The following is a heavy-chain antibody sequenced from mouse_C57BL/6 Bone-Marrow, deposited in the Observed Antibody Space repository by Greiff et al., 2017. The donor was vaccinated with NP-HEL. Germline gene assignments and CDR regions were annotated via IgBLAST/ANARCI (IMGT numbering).Heavy chain of an antibody. CDR1: GFNIKDYY. CDR3: ARGYYGSSYGWYFDV. V-gene: IGHV14-2*01. D-gene: IGHD1-1*01. CDR2: IDPEDGET. J-gene: IGHJ1*03. Sequence: EVQGVESGAELVKPGASVKLSCTASGFNIKDYYMHWVKQRTEQGLEWIGRIDPEDGETKYAPKFQGKATITADTSSNTAYLQLSSLTSEDTAVYYCARGYYGSSYGWYFDVWGTGTTVTVSS.